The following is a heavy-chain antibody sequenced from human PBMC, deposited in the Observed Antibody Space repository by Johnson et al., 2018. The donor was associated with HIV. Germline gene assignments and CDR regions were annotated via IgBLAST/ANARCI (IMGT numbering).Heavy chain of an antibody. CDR3: VKEASRGTVTQAPDAFDI. J-gene: IGHJ3*02. Sequence: VQLVESGGGVVQPGGSLRLTCKASGFSFSNYAIHWVRQAPGKGLEWVTFIQFDGSHKYSADFVKGRFTISRDNSKNMLYLQMNSLRVEDTAVYYCVKEASRGTVTQAPDAFDIWGQGTVVTVSS. CDR2: IQFDGSHK. D-gene: IGHD4-17*01. CDR1: GFSFSNYA. V-gene: IGHV3-30*02.